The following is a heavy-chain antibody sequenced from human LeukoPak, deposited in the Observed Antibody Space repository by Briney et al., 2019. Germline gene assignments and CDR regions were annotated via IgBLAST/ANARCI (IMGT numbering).Heavy chain of an antibody. J-gene: IGHJ4*02. CDR1: GFTFSSYS. Sequence: PGGSLRLSCAASGFTFSSYSVNWVRQAPGKGLEWVSSISSSSSYIYYADSVKGRFTISRDNAKNSLYLQMNSLRAEDTAVYYCAKDRLITFGGFIVDYWDRGTVVTVSS. CDR2: ISSSSSYI. D-gene: IGHD3-16*02. V-gene: IGHV3-21*01. CDR3: AKDRLITFGGFIVDY.